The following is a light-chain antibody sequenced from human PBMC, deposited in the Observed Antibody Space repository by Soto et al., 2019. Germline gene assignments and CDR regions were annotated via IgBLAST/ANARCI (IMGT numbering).Light chain of an antibody. Sequence: QSVLAQAPSVSGAPGQRATISCTGSSSNIGAGYDVHWYQQFPGTVPKLLIYSNNNRPSGVPDRFSGSKSGASASLAITGLQPEDETVYYCQSYDSRLSAWVFGGGTKLTVL. CDR2: SNN. V-gene: IGLV1-40*01. CDR1: SSNIGAGYD. J-gene: IGLJ3*02. CDR3: QSYDSRLSAWV.